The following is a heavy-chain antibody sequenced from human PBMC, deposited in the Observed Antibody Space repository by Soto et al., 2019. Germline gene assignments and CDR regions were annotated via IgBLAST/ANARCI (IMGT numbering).Heavy chain of an antibody. J-gene: IGHJ5*02. CDR2: INPNSGGT. V-gene: IGHV1-2*02. CDR1: GYTFTAYY. D-gene: IGHD3-22*01. Sequence: QVQLVQSGAEEKKPGASVKVSCKASGYTFTAYYMHWLRQAPGQGLEWMGWINPNSGGTNYAQRFQGRVTVTNDTSISTTYMELSSLGSDDTAVYYCARGDFDRSGNYNAGWFAPWGQGTLVTVSS. CDR3: ARGDFDRSGNYNAGWFAP.